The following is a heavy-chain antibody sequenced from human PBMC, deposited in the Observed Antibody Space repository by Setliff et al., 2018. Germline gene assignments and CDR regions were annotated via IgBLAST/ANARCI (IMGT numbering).Heavy chain of an antibody. CDR1: GFTFSSFW. J-gene: IGHJ4*02. V-gene: IGHV3-7*01. CDR2: IKQDGSEK. Sequence: GGSLRLSCAASGFTFSSFWMSWVRQAPGKGLEWVANIKQDGSEKYYVDSVKGRFTISRDNAKNSLYLQMNSLRAEDTAGYYCARDPQDYYDSSGPRLDYWGQGTLVTVSS. CDR3: ARDPQDYYDSSGPRLDY. D-gene: IGHD3-22*01.